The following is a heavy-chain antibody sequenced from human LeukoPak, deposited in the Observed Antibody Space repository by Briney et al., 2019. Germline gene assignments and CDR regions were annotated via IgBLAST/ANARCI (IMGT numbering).Heavy chain of an antibody. CDR1: GGSISSSSYY. Sequence: SETLSLTCTVSGGSISSSSYYWGWIRQPPGKGLEWIGSIYYSGSTYYNPSLKSRVTISVDTSKNQFSLKLSSVTAADTAVYYCARDGSLYGSGSYDWFDPWGQGTLVTVSS. J-gene: IGHJ5*02. CDR3: ARDGSLYGSGSYDWFDP. V-gene: IGHV4-39*07. D-gene: IGHD3-10*01. CDR2: IYYSGST.